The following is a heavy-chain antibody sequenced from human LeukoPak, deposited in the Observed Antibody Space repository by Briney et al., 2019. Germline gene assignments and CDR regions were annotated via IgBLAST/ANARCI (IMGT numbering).Heavy chain of an antibody. CDR2: ISSSSSTI. CDR3: ARDLSYSRDDAFDL. J-gene: IGHJ3*01. CDR1: GFTFSSYS. D-gene: IGHD3-22*01. Sequence: GGSLRLSCAASGFTFSSYSMNWVRQAPGKGLEWVSYISSSSSTIYYADSVKGRFTISRDNAKKSLYLQMSSLRADDTAVYYCARDLSYSRDDAFDLWGQGTMVTVSS. V-gene: IGHV3-48*04.